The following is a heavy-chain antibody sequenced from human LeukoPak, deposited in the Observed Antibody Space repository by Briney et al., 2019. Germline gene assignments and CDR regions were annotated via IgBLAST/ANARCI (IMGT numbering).Heavy chain of an antibody. V-gene: IGHV3-30*03. CDR2: ISYDGSNK. Sequence: GGSLRLSCAASGFTFSSYWMHWVRQAPGKGLEWVAVISYDGSNKYYADSVKGRFTISRDNSKNTLYLQMNSLRAEDTAVYYCARDSSGWYGVFDYWGQGTLVTVSS. CDR3: ARDSSGWYGVFDY. CDR1: GFTFSSYW. D-gene: IGHD6-19*01. J-gene: IGHJ4*02.